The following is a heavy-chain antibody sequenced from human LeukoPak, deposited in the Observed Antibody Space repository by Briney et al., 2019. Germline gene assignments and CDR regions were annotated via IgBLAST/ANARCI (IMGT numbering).Heavy chain of an antibody. CDR1: GYSISNGYY. CDR2: VYHGGNT. J-gene: IGHJ1*01. CDR3: ARSYSGSFLY. D-gene: IGHD1-26*01. V-gene: IGHV4-38-2*02. Sequence: SETLSLTCTVSGYSISNGYYWGWIRQPPGKGLEFIGSVYHGGNTYYKASLKSRVTISLDTSKNQFSLRLSSVTAADTAVYYCARSYSGSFLYWGQGSLVTVSS.